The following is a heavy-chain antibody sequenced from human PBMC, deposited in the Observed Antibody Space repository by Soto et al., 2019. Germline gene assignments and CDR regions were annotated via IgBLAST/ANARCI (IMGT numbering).Heavy chain of an antibody. V-gene: IGHV3-23*01. Sequence: GGSLRLSCAASGFIFSNFAMYWVRRAPGEGLEWVSSIRQSGDRSSYADSAKGRFTISRDNSKNTLYLQMNGLRLDDTAVYYCVTAVRTRLDNWGPGTLVTVSS. D-gene: IGHD3-10*01. CDR2: IRQSGDRS. J-gene: IGHJ4*02. CDR3: VTAVRTRLDN. CDR1: GFIFSNFA.